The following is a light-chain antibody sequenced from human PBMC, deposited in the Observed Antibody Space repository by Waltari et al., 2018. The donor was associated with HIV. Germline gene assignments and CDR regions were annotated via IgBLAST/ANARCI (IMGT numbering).Light chain of an antibody. V-gene: IGLV4-69*01. CDR2: LNHDGSH. CDR1: SGHITNA. CDR3: QTWGTGILL. J-gene: IGLJ3*02. Sequence: QLVLTQSPSASASLGASVTLICTLSSGHITNAIAWHQQQPEKGPRYLMKLNHDGSHNKGDGTPDPFSGSSSGAQRYLPISSLQSEDEGDNYCQTWGTGILLFGGGTKLTVL.